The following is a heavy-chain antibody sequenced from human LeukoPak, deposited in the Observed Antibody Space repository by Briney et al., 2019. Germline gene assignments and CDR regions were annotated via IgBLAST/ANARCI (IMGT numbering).Heavy chain of an antibody. J-gene: IGHJ4*02. Sequence: SETLSLTCTASGGSISSYYWSWIRQPAGKGLEWIGRIYTSGSTNYNPSLKSRVTISVDTSKNQFSLKLSSVTAADTAVYYCARSNRDGYTPYIDYWGQGTLVTVSS. CDR3: ARSNRDGYTPYIDY. D-gene: IGHD5-24*01. CDR1: GGSISSYY. CDR2: IYTSGST. V-gene: IGHV4-4*07.